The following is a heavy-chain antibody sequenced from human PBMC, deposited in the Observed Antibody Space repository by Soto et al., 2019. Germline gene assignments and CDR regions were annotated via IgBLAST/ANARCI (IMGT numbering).Heavy chain of an antibody. Sequence: SETLSLTCTVSGGSISSSSYYWGWIRQPPGKGLEWIGSIYYSGSTYYNPSLKSRVTISVDTSKNQFSLKLSSVTAADTAVYYCARFFRALYGSGSYSTPWGQGTLVTVSS. CDR1: GGSISSSSYY. J-gene: IGHJ5*02. D-gene: IGHD3-10*01. V-gene: IGHV4-39*01. CDR2: IYYSGST. CDR3: ARFFRALYGSGSYSTP.